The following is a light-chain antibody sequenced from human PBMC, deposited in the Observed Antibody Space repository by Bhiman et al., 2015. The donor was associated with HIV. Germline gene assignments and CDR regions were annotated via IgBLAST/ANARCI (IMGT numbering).Light chain of an antibody. Sequence: QPVSESPGKTVTISCTGSSGSIASNSVQWYQQRPGSAPTTVIYEDKQRPSGVPDRFSGSIDSSSNSASLTISGLKTEDEADYYCQSYDSGNVVFGGGTKLTVL. CDR2: EDK. V-gene: IGLV6-57*02. CDR1: SGSIASNS. J-gene: IGLJ2*01. CDR3: QSYDSGNVV.